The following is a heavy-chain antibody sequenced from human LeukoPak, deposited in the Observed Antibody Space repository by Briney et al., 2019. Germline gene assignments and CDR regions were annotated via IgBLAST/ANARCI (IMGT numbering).Heavy chain of an antibody. D-gene: IGHD5-24*01. CDR3: ARAEDGYQIDY. CDR1: GGSFSGYY. Sequence: SGTLSLTCAVYGGSFSGYYWSWIRQPPGKGLEWIGEINHSGSTNYNPSLKSRVTISVDTSKNQFSLKLSSVTAADTAVYYCARAEDGYQIDYWGQGTLVTVSS. V-gene: IGHV4-34*01. CDR2: INHSGST. J-gene: IGHJ4*02.